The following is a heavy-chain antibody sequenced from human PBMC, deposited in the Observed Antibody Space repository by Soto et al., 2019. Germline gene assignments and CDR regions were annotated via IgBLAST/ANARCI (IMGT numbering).Heavy chain of an antibody. CDR2: IYPGDSDT. J-gene: IGHJ6*02. V-gene: IGHV5-51*01. CDR3: AASPSFWQNYYYGAMDV. CDR1: GYSFTSYW. Sequence: GESLKISCKGSGYSFTSYWIGWVRQMPGKGLEWMGIIYPGDSDTRYSPSFQGQVTISADKSISTAYLQWSSLKASDTAVYYCAASPSFWQNYYYGAMDVWGQGTTVTVSS.